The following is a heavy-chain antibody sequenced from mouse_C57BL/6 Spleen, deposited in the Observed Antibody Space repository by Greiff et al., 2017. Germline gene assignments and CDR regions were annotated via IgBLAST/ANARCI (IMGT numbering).Heavy chain of an antibody. CDR2: IDPEDGET. CDR1: GFNIKDYY. Sequence: VQLQQSGAELVKPGASVKLSCTASGFNIKDYYMHWVKQRTEQGLEWIGRIDPEDGETKYAPKFQGKATITADTSSNTAYLQLSSLTSEDTAVYYLSRGYGSAYYAMDYWGQGTSVTVSS. D-gene: IGHD1-1*01. J-gene: IGHJ4*01. CDR3: SRGYGSAYYAMDY. V-gene: IGHV14-2*01.